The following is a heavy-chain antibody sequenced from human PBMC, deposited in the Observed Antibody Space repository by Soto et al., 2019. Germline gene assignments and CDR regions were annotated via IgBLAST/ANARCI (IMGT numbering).Heavy chain of an antibody. D-gene: IGHD3-10*01. CDR2: IYYSGST. J-gene: IGHJ5*02. V-gene: IGHV4-30-4*01. Sequence: QVQLQESGPGLVKPTQTLSLTCTVSGGSISSGDYYWSWIRQPPGQGLEWIGYIYYSGSTYYNPSLEGRVTISVDTSKIQFALKLSSVTAADTAVYYCARERVPRGWFVPWGQGTLVTVSS. CDR1: GGSISSGDYY. CDR3: ARERVPRGWFVP.